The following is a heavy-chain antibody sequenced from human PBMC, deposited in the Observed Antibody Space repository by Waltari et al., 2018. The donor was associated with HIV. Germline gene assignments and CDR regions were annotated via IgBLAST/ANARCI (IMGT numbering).Heavy chain of an antibody. CDR1: GLPFSSYN. V-gene: IGHV3-48*04. Sequence: EVQLVASGGGLVQPGGSRCLSCVASGLPFSSYNMNWVRQAPGKGLEWLSYITSSGYTIYYADSVEGRFTVSRDNAKNSLYLQMNSLRAEDTAVYYCARTTHGIDFWGQGTLDTVSS. J-gene: IGHJ4*02. D-gene: IGHD1-1*01. CDR2: ITSSGYTI. CDR3: ARTTHGIDF.